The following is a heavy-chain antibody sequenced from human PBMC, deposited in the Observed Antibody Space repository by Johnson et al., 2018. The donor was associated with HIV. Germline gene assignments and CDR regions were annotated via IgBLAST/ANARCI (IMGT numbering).Heavy chain of an antibody. CDR2: IKQDGSEK. D-gene: IGHD1-26*01. CDR1: GFTFSSYW. CDR3: ARGFLVGLPFDI. Sequence: VQLVESGGGVVQPGRSLRLSCAASGFTFSSYWMSWVRQAPGKGLEWVANIKQDGSEKYYVDSVKGRFTISRDNAKNSLYLQMNSLRAEDTALYYCARGFLVGLPFDIWGQGTMVTVSS. J-gene: IGHJ3*02. V-gene: IGHV3-7*03.